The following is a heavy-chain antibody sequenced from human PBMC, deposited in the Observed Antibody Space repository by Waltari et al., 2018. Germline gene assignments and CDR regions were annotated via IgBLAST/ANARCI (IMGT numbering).Heavy chain of an antibody. CDR3: ARVRSYYYYYGMDV. Sequence: QVQLVQSGAEVKKPGSSVKVSCKASGGTFSRYAISWVRQAPGQGLEWMGGIIPIFCTANYAQKVQGRVTIPTDESTSTAYMELSSLRSEDTAVYYCARVRSYYYYYGMDVWGQGTTVTVSS. D-gene: IGHD4-17*01. V-gene: IGHV1-69*05. J-gene: IGHJ6*02. CDR1: GGTFSRYA. CDR2: IIPIFCTA.